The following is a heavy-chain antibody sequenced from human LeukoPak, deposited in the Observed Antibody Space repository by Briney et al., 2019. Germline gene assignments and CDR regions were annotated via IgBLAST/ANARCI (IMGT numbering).Heavy chain of an antibody. CDR2: ISAYNGNT. CDR3: ARDPDHYYYGSGSYYNNGDY. Sequence: GASVKVSCKASGYTFTSYGIIWVRQAPGQGLEWMGWISAYNGNTNYAQKLQSRVTMTTDTSTSTAYMEMRSLSSDDTAVYYCARDPDHYYYGSGSYYNNGDYWGQGTLVTVSS. D-gene: IGHD3-10*01. J-gene: IGHJ4*02. CDR1: GYTFTSYG. V-gene: IGHV1-18*01.